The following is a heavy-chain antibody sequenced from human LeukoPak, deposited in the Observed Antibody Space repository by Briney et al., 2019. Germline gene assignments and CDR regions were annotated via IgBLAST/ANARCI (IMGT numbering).Heavy chain of an antibody. V-gene: IGHV4-59*12. D-gene: IGHD4-11*01. J-gene: IGHJ4*02. CDR2: IYYSGST. CDR3: ARVDYSNYVSVRY. Sequence: SETLSLTCTVSGGSISSYYWSWIRQPPGKGLEWIGSIYYSGSTYYNPSLKSRVTISVDTSKNQFSLKLSSVTAADTAVYYCARVDYSNYVSVRYWGQGTLVTVSS. CDR1: GGSISSYY.